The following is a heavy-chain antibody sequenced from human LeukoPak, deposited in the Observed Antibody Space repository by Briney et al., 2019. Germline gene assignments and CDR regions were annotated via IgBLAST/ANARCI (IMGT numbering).Heavy chain of an antibody. D-gene: IGHD2-2*01. V-gene: IGHV4-34*01. J-gene: IGHJ4*02. Sequence: SETLSLTCAVYGGSFSDYYWSWIRQPPGKGLEWIGEINHSGSTNYKTSLKSRVTISVDTSKNQFSLKVSSVTAADTAVYYCVRDSSPGPQYLWGQGTLVTVSS. CDR1: GGSFSDYY. CDR2: INHSGST. CDR3: VRDSSPGPQYL.